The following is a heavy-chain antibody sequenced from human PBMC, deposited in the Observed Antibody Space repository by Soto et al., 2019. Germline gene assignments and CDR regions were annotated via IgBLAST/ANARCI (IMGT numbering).Heavy chain of an antibody. V-gene: IGHV6-1*01. CDR2: TYYRSKWYN. CDR1: GDSVFSICAA. Sequence: PSQTLSLTGAISGDSVFSICAAWNWFRQSPSRGLEWLGRTYYRSKWYNDYAVSVRGRITFSPDTSKNQLSLQLNSVTPDDTAVYYCVRDRYRLLDYWGQGTLVTVSS. D-gene: IGHD5-18*01. CDR3: VRDRYRLLDY. J-gene: IGHJ4*02.